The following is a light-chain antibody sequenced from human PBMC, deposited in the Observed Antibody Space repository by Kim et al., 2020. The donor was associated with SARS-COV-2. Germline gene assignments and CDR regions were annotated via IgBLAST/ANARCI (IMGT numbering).Light chain of an antibody. V-gene: IGKV3-20*01. Sequence: EIVLTQSPGTLSLSPGQGATLSCRASESVSSGNLAWYQQKPGQAPRLLIYGASSRATGIPDRFSGGGSGTDFTLTISRLEPEDFALYYCQQYADLPYTFGQGTKVDIK. CDR1: ESVSSGN. CDR2: GAS. CDR3: QQYADLPYT. J-gene: IGKJ2*01.